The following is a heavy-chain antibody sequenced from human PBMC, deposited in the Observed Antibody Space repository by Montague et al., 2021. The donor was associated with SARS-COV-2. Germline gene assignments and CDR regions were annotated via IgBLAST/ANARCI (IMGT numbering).Heavy chain of an antibody. CDR2: IYYSGST. D-gene: IGHD3-22*01. CDR3: DVSSDEEYYFDY. CDR1: GGSISSSSHY. J-gene: IGHJ4*02. V-gene: IGHV4-39*01. Sequence: SETLSLTCTVSGGSISSSSHYWGWIRQPPGKGLEWLGCIYYSGSTYYNPSLKSRVTISVATSKNQFSLKLSPFTAADTAVYYCDVSSDEEYYFDYWGRGTLVTVSS.